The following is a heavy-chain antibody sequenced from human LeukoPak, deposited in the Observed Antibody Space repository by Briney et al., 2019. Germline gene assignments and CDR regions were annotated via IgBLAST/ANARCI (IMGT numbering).Heavy chain of an antibody. J-gene: IGHJ3*02. D-gene: IGHD3-16*02. CDR2: IWYDGSNK. V-gene: IGHV3-33*06. CDR3: AKLSDLNAFDI. CDR1: GFTFSSYG. Sequence: GGSLRLSCAASGFTFSSYGMHWVRQAPGKGLEWVAVIWYDGSNKYYADSVKGRFTISRDNSKNTLYLQMNSLRAEDTAVYYCAKLSDLNAFDIWGQETMVTVSS.